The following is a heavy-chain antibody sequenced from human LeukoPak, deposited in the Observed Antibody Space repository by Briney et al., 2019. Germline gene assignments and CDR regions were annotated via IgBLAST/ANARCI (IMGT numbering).Heavy chain of an antibody. D-gene: IGHD5-24*01. CDR1: GGTSSSYA. V-gene: IGHV1-69*13. CDR3: ARDPPPDGYNHYYYGMDV. CDR2: IIPIFGTA. Sequence: ASVKVSCKASGGTSSSYAISWVRQAPGQGLEWMGGIIPIFGTANYAQKFQGRVTITADESTSTAYMELSSLRSEDTAVYYCARDPPPDGYNHYYYGMDVWGQGTTVTVSS. J-gene: IGHJ6*02.